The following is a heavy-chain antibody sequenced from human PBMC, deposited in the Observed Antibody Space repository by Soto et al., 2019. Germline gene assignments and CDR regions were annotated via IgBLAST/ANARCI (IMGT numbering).Heavy chain of an antibody. CDR1: GGTFSSYA. J-gene: IGHJ3*02. CDR3: AREGGHTMIVANDAFDI. D-gene: IGHD3-22*01. CDR2: IIPIFGTA. V-gene: IGHV1-69*06. Sequence: SVKVSCKASGGTFSSYAISWVRQAPGQGLEWMGGIIPIFGTANYAQKFQGRVTITADKSTSTAYMELSSLRSEDTAVYYCAREGGHTMIVANDAFDIWGQGTMVTVS.